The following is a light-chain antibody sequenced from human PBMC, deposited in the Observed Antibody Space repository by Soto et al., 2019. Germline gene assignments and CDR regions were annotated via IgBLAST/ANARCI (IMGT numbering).Light chain of an antibody. CDR2: AAS. CDR1: QSISSY. V-gene: IGKV1-39*01. CDR3: QQSYSTSWT. Sequence: DIQMTQSPSSLSASVGDRVTITCRASQSISSYLNWYQQKPGKAPKLLIYAASSLQSGVPSRFSGSGSGTDFTLTTSSLQPEDFATYYCQQSYSTSWTFGQGTK. J-gene: IGKJ1*01.